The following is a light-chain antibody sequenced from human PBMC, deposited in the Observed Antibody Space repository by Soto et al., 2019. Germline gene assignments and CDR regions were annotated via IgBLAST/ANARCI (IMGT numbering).Light chain of an antibody. CDR1: SSDVGSYYL. V-gene: IGLV2-23*02. Sequence: QSALTQPASVSGSPGQSITLSCTGTSSDVGSYYLVSWYQRHPAKAPKLMIYEFSKRPSGVSDRFSGSKSGNTASLTISGLQPEDEADYYCCSYAGGDNVLFGGGTKLTVL. CDR3: CSYAGGDNVL. CDR2: EFS. J-gene: IGLJ2*01.